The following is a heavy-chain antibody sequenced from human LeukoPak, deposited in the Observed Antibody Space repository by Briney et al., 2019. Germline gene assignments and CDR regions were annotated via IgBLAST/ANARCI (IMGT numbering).Heavy chain of an antibody. D-gene: IGHD3-16*02. CDR1: GFTFDDYG. Sequence: GGSLRLSCAASGFTFDDYGMSWVRQAPGKGLEWVSGINWNSGSTGYADSVKGRFTISRDNAKNSLYLQMNSLRAEDTALYYCARGGRLRLGELSYNYFDYWGQGTLVTVSS. CDR3: ARGGRLRLGELSYNYFDY. V-gene: IGHV3-20*04. CDR2: INWNSGST. J-gene: IGHJ4*02.